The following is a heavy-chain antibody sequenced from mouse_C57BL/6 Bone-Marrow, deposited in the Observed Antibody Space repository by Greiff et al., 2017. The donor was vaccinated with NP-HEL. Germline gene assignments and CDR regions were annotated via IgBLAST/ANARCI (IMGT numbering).Heavy chain of an antibody. CDR1: DSEVFPIAY. CDR2: ILPSIGRT. Sequence: VHLVESGSELRSPGSSVKLSCKDFDSEVFPIAYMSWVRQKPGHGFEWIGGILPSIGRTIYGEKFEDKATLDADTLSNTAYLELNSLTSEDSAIYYCARMGLRRVWYFDVWGTGTTVTVSS. D-gene: IGHD2-4*01. CDR3: ARMGLRRVWYFDV. V-gene: IGHV15-2*01. J-gene: IGHJ1*03.